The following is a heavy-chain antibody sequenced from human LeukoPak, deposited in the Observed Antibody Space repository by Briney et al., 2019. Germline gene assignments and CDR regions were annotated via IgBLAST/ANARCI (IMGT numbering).Heavy chain of an antibody. CDR1: GFTFSSYA. CDR2: ISGSGGST. V-gene: IGHV3-23*01. D-gene: IGHD2-15*01. J-gene: IGHJ3*02. CDR3: AKMGGRAVVVVAATLGAFDI. Sequence: GGSLRLSCGASGFTFSSYAMSWVRQAPGKGLEWVSAISGSGGSTYYADSVKGRFTISRDNSKNTLYLQMNSLRAEDTAVYYCAKMGGRAVVVVAATLGAFDIWGQGTMVTVSS.